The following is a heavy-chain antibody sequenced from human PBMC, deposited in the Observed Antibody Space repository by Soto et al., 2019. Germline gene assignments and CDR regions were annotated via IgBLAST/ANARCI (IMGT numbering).Heavy chain of an antibody. CDR1: GASISGFY. D-gene: IGHD1-1*01. CDR2: IYATGAT. V-gene: IGHV4-4*07. J-gene: IGHJ5*02. CDR3: VRDGTKTLRDWFDP. Sequence: SETLSLTCTVSGASISGFYWSWIRKSAGKGLEWIGRIYATGATDYDPSLKSRVMMSVDTSKKQFSLKLRSVTAADTAVYYCVRDGTKTLRDWFDPWGQGISVTVSS.